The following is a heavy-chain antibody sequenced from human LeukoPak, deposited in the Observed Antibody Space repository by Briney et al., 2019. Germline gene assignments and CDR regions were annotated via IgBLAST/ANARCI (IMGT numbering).Heavy chain of an antibody. Sequence: GGSLRLSCAASGFTFSSYEMNWVRQAPGKGLEWVSYISSSGSTIYYADSVKGRFTISRDNAKNSLYLQMNSLRAEDTAVYYCAREPKGTEYMDVWGKGTTVTISS. CDR1: GFTFSSYE. CDR2: ISSSGSTI. J-gene: IGHJ6*03. V-gene: IGHV3-48*03. CDR3: AREPKGTEYMDV. D-gene: IGHD1-1*01.